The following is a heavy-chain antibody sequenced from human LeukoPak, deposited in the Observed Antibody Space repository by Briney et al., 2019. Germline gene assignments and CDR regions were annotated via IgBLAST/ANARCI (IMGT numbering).Heavy chain of an antibody. D-gene: IGHD1-26*01. V-gene: IGHV4-59*08. Sequence: SETLSLTCTVSGGSISSYYWSWIRQPPGKGLEWIGYIYYSGSTNYNPSLKSRVTISVDTSKNQFSLKLSSVTAADTAVYYCARLNRYEPSKRSYLLDYWGQGPLVTVSS. CDR2: IYYSGST. J-gene: IGHJ4*02. CDR1: GGSISSYY. CDR3: ARLNRYEPSKRSYLLDY.